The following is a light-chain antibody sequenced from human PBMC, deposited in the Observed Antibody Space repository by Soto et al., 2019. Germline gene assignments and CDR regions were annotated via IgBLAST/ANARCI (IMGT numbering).Light chain of an antibody. Sequence: EIVLTQSPGTLSLSPGDRATLSCRASQSVSRSYLGWYQQKPGQAPRLLMYGASIRAAGVPDRFSGSGSGTEFSLASGKLYADDFTEYYCPASGTFGQGTRLEIK. CDR3: PASGT. CDR2: GAS. J-gene: IGKJ5*01. CDR1: QSVSRSY. V-gene: IGKV3-20*01.